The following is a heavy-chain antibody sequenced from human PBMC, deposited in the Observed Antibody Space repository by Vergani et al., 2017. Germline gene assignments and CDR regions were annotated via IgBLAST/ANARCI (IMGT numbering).Heavy chain of an antibody. CDR1: GGSFSGYY. D-gene: IGHD2-2*01. J-gene: IGHJ1*01. V-gene: IGHV4-34*01. CDR2: INHSGST. CDR3: ARAYGSSTSCYLYFQH. Sequence: QVQLQQWGAGLLKPSETLSLTCAVYGGSFSGYYWSWIRQPPGKGLEWIGEINHSGSTNYNPSLKSRVTISVDTSKNQFSLKLSSVTAADTAVYYCARAYGSSTSCYLYFQHWGQGTLVTVSS.